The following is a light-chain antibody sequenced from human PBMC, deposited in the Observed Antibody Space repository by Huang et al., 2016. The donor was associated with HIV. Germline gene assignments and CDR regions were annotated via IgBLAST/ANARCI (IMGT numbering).Light chain of an antibody. CDR1: QSVSSN. Sequence: EIVMTQSPATLSVSPGERATLSCRSSQSVSSNLAWYQQKPGQAPRLLIYGSATRAPGIPDRCRGTGSGTEFTLTISSLQSEDFAVYNCQQYNNWPHTVGQGTKLEIK. CDR2: GSA. J-gene: IGKJ2*01. CDR3: QQYNNWPHT. V-gene: IGKV3-15*01.